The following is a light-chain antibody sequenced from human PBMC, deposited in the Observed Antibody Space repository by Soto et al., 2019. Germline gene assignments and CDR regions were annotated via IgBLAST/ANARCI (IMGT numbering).Light chain of an antibody. CDR1: QSIRSW. J-gene: IGKJ1*01. V-gene: IGKV1-5*01. CDR3: QQYNHYWT. CDR2: DAS. Sequence: DIQMTQSPSTLSASVGDRVTITCRASQSIRSWLVWYQQKPGKAPKVLIYDASSLESGVPSRFSGSGSGTEFSLTISSLQPDDFATYYCQQYNHYWTFGQGTKVDIK.